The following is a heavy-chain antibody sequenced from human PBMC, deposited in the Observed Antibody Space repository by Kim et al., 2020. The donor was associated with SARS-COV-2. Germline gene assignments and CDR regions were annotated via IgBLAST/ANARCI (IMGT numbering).Heavy chain of an antibody. Sequence: SETLSLTCAVSGGSISSGGYYWSWIRQPPGKGLEWIGCIYHSGSTYYNPSLKSRVTISVDRSKNQFSLKLSSVTAADTAVYYCARGRVTCSSTSCTYYYCCNMYVWRRGTTVRVSS. J-gene: IGHJ6*03. V-gene: IGHV4-30-2*01. CDR3: ARGRVTCSSTSCTYYYCCNMYV. CDR1: GGSISSGGYY. CDR2: IYHSGST. D-gene: IGHD2-2*01.